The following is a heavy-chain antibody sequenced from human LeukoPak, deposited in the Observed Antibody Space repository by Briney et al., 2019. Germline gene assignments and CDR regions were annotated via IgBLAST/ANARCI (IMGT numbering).Heavy chain of an antibody. CDR1: GYTFAGYY. CDR2: INPNSGGT. J-gene: IGHJ5*02. D-gene: IGHD3-3*01. V-gene: IGHV1-2*02. CDR3: ARGRGTTIFGVVNWFDP. Sequence: ASVKVSCKASGYTFAGYYIHWVRQAPGLGLEWMGWINPNSGGTNYAQKFQGRVTMTRDTSISTAYMELSRLRSDDTAVYYCARGRGTTIFGVVNWFDPWGQGTLVTVSS.